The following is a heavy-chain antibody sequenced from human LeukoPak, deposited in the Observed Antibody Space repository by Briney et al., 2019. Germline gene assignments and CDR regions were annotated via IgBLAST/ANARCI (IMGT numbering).Heavy chain of an antibody. Sequence: GGSLRLSCAASGFTFSSYSMNWVRQAPGKGLEWVSYISSSSSTIYYADSVKGRFTISRDNAKNSLYLQMNSLRAEDTAVYYCARDHSSSWSPGYFDYWGQGTLVTVSS. CDR2: ISSSSSTI. D-gene: IGHD6-13*01. J-gene: IGHJ4*02. CDR3: ARDHSSSWSPGYFDY. V-gene: IGHV3-48*04. CDR1: GFTFSSYS.